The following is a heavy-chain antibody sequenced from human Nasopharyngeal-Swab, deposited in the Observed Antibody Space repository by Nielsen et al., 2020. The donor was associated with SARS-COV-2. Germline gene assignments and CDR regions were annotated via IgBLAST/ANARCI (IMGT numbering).Heavy chain of an antibody. V-gene: IGHV3-30-3*01. D-gene: IGHD1-7*01. CDR3: AKGGWAWNYVNAFDI. CDR2: ISYDGSNK. Sequence: GESLKISCAASGFTFSSYAMHWVRQAPGKGLEWVAVISYDGSNKYYADSVKGRFTISRDNSKNTLYLQMNSLRAEDTAVYYCAKGGWAWNYVNAFDIWGQGTMVTVSS. J-gene: IGHJ3*02. CDR1: GFTFSSYA.